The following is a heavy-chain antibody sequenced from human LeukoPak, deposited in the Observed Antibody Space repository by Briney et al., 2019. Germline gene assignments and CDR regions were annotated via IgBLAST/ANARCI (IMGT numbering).Heavy chain of an antibody. D-gene: IGHD5-18*01. J-gene: IGHJ5*02. CDR2: INHSGST. CDR1: GGSFSGYY. V-gene: IGHV4-34*01. CDR3: ARDTDGSWFDP. Sequence: PSETLSLTCAVYGGSFSGYYWSWIRQPPGKGLEWIGEINHSGSTNYNPSLKSRVTISVDTSKNQFSLKLSSVTAADTAVYYCARDTDGSWFDPWGQGTLVTVSS.